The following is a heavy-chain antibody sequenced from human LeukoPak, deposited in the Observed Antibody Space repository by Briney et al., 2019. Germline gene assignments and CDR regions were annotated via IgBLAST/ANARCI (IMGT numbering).Heavy chain of an antibody. J-gene: IGHJ4*02. CDR1: GFVFRTYG. CDR2: IRFDGSNK. V-gene: IGHV3-30*02. CDR3: AHFYDILTGYPFDY. Sequence: GGSLRLSCAASGFVFRTYGMYWVRQAPGKGLEWVAFIRFDGSNKYYADSVKGRFTISRDNSKNTLYLQMNSLRAEDTAVYYCAHFYDILTGYPFDYWGQGTLVTVSS. D-gene: IGHD3-9*01.